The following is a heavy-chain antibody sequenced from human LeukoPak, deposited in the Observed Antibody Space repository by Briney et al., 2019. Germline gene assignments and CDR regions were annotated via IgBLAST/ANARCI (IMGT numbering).Heavy chain of an antibody. Sequence: SETLSLTCTVSGGSISSYYWSWIRQPPGKGLEWIGYIYTSGSTNYNPSLKSRVTISVDTSKNQFSLKLSSVTAADTAVYYCARVRGYCSSTSYRNWFDPWGQGTLVTVSS. D-gene: IGHD2-2*01. CDR1: GGSISSYY. V-gene: IGHV4-4*09. J-gene: IGHJ5*02. CDR2: IYTSGST. CDR3: ARVRGYCSSTSYRNWFDP.